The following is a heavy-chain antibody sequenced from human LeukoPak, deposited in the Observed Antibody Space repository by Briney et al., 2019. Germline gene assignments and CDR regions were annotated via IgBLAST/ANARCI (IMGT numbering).Heavy chain of an antibody. D-gene: IGHD3-22*01. CDR1: GFNFSSYW. J-gene: IGHJ5*02. CDR2: IKQDGSEK. Sequence: EGSLRLSCAASGFNFSSYWMSWVRQAPGRGLEWVANIKQDGSEKYYVDSVKGRFTISRDNAKNSLYLQMNSLRAEDTAVYYCARESYDSSGYDNWFDPWGQGTLVTVSS. V-gene: IGHV3-7*01. CDR3: ARESYDSSGYDNWFDP.